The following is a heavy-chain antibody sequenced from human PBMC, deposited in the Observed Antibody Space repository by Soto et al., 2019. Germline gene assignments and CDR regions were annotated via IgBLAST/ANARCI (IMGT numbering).Heavy chain of an antibody. J-gene: IGHJ4*02. D-gene: IGHD3-16*01. Sequence: AGGSLRLSCAASGFTFSSYAMSWVRQAPGKGLEWVSAISGSGGSTYYADSVKGRFTISRDNSKNTLYLQMNSLRAEDTAVYYCAKAPDYVWGSPFDYWGQGTLVTVSS. CDR3: AKAPDYVWGSPFDY. CDR2: ISGSGGST. V-gene: IGHV3-23*01. CDR1: GFTFSSYA.